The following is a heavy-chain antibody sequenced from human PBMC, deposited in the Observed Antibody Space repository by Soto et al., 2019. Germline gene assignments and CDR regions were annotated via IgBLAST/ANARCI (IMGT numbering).Heavy chain of an antibody. V-gene: IGHV3-66*01. CDR1: GFTSSNNY. J-gene: IGHJ4*02. CDR2: IYTGGST. Sequence: EVQLVESGGGLVQPGGSLRLSCAASGFTSSNNYMSWVRQAPGKGLEWVSVIYTGGSTYYADSVKGRFTISRDNSKNTLFLQMNSLRAEDTAVYYCARTNYGSGSYPHYYWGQGTLVTVSP. D-gene: IGHD3-10*01. CDR3: ARTNYGSGSYPHYY.